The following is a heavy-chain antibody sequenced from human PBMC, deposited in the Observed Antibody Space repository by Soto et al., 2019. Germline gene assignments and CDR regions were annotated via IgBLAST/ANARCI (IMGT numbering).Heavy chain of an antibody. V-gene: IGHV4-34*01. D-gene: IGHD3-10*01. CDR3: GGFTLYGSGSLRYYFDY. CDR1: GGSFSGYY. J-gene: IGHJ4*02. CDR2: INHSGST. Sequence: SETLSLTCAVYGGSFSGYYWSWIRQPPGKGLEWIGEINHSGSTNYNPSLKSRVTISVDTSKNQFSLKLSSVTAADTAVYYCGGFTLYGSGSLRYYFDYWGQGTLVAVSS.